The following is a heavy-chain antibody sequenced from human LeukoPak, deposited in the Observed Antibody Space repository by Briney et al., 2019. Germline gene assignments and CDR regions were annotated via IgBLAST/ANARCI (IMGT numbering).Heavy chain of an antibody. Sequence: TGGSLRLSCAASGFIFSNYWMGWVRQAPGKGLEWVANIKQDESDKYYVDSVKGRFTISRDNAKNSLYLQMNSLRAEDTAVYYCARDVAYSGLSFDYWGQGTLVTVSS. J-gene: IGHJ4*02. V-gene: IGHV3-7*01. CDR1: GFIFSNYW. CDR3: ARDVAYSGLSFDY. CDR2: IKQDESDK. D-gene: IGHD1-26*01.